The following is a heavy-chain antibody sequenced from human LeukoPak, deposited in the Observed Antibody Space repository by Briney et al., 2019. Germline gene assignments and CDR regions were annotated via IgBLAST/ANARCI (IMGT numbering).Heavy chain of an antibody. V-gene: IGHV3-21*01. D-gene: IGHD5-18*01. CDR2: ISSSSSYI. CDR1: GFTFSSYS. J-gene: IGHJ4*02. Sequence: GGSLRLSCAASGFTFSSYSMNWVRQAPGKGLEWVSSISSSSSYIYYADSVKGRFTISRDNAKNSLYLQMNSLRAEDTAVYYCARERVSIQLWLYAFDYWGQGTLVTVSS. CDR3: ARERVSIQLWLYAFDY.